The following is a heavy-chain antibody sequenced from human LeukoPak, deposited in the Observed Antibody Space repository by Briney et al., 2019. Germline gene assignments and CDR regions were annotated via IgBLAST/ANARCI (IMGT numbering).Heavy chain of an antibody. Sequence: PGGSLRLSCAASGFTFSSYGMHWVRRAPGKGLEWVAFIRYDGSNKYYAGSVKGRFTISRDNSKNTLYLQMNSLRAEDTAVYYCAKVEAAAGMPDYFDYWGQGTLVTVSS. J-gene: IGHJ4*02. D-gene: IGHD6-13*01. CDR2: IRYDGSNK. CDR1: GFTFSSYG. V-gene: IGHV3-30*02. CDR3: AKVEAAAGMPDYFDY.